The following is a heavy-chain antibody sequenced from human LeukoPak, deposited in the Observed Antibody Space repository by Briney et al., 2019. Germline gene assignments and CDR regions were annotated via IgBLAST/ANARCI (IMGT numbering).Heavy chain of an antibody. Sequence: NSSETLSLTCAVYGGSFSGYYWSWIRQPPGKGLEWIGEINHSGSTNYNPSLKSRVTISVDTSKNQFSLKLSSVTAADTAVYYCASGLVGATYDYWGQGTLVTVSS. J-gene: IGHJ4*02. CDR1: GGSFSGYY. V-gene: IGHV4-34*01. D-gene: IGHD1-26*01. CDR2: INHSGST. CDR3: ASGLVGATYDY.